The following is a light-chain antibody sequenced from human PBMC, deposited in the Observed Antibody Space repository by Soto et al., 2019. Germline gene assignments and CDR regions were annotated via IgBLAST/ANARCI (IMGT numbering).Light chain of an antibody. CDR1: SSNIGAGYD. V-gene: IGLV1-40*01. Sequence: QSVLTQSPSVSGAPGQRVTISCTGSSSNIGAGYDVHWYQQLPGTAPKLLIYGNSNRPSGVPDRFSGSKSGTSASLAITGLKAEDEADYYCQSYDSSLGGSVFGGGTKLTVL. J-gene: IGLJ2*01. CDR3: QSYDSSLGGSV. CDR2: GNS.